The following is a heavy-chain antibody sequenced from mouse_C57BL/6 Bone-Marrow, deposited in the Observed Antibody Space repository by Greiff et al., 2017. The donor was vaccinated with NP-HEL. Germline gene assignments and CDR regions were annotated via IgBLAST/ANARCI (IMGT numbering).Heavy chain of an antibody. CDR3: ARSGLLRVWFAY. J-gene: IGHJ3*01. Sequence: QVQLQQSGAELARPGASVKLSCKASGYTFTSYGISWVKQRTGQGLEWIGEIYPRSGNTYYNEKFKGKATLTADKSSSTAYMELRSLTSEDSAVYFCARSGLLRVWFAYWGQGTLVTVSA. D-gene: IGHD1-1*01. V-gene: IGHV1-81*01. CDR2: IYPRSGNT. CDR1: GYTFTSYG.